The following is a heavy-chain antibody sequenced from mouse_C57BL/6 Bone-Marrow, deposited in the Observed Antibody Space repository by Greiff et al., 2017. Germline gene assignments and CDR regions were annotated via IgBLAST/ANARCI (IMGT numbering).Heavy chain of an antibody. V-gene: IGHV5-17*01. CDR1: GFTFSDYG. Sequence: EVHLVESGGGLVKPGGSLKLSCAASGFTFSDYGMHWVRQAPEKGLEWVAYISSGSSTIYYADTVKGRFTISRDNAKNTLFLQMTSLRSEDTAMYYCASFYDGYYWYFDVWGTGTTGTVSS. CDR3: ASFYDGYYWYFDV. J-gene: IGHJ1*03. CDR2: ISSGSSTI. D-gene: IGHD2-3*01.